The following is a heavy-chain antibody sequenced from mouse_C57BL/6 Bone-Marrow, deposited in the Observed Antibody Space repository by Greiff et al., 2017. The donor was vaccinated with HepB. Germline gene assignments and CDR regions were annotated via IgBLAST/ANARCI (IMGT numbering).Heavy chain of an antibody. CDR2: IDPETGGT. CDR3: TSITTVVAPAY. D-gene: IGHD1-1*01. J-gene: IGHJ2*01. Sequence: VQLQESGAELVRPGASVTLSCKASGYTFTDYEMHWVKQTPVHGLEWIGAIDPETGGTAYNQKFKGKAILTADKSSSTAYMELRSLTSEDSAVYYCTSITTVVAPAYWGQGTTLTVSS. V-gene: IGHV1-15*01. CDR1: GYTFTDYE.